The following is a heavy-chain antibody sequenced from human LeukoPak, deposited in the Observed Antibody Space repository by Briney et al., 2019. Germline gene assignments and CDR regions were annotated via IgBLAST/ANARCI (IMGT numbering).Heavy chain of an antibody. CDR1: SYSFTRYG. CDR2: ISGYNGNT. J-gene: IGHJ4*02. Sequence: ASVKVSCKASSYSFTRYGISWVRQAPGQGLEWMGWISGYNGNTNYAQKFQGRVTLTRDKSTSAVYMELSSLTSDDTAVYYCARTYCAEDCSIRYFDYWGQGTLVTVSS. V-gene: IGHV1-18*01. CDR3: ARTYCAEDCSIRYFDY. D-gene: IGHD2-21*02.